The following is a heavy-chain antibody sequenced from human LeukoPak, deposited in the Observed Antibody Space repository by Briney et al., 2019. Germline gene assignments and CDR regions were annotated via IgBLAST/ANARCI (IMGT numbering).Heavy chain of an antibody. J-gene: IGHJ4*02. Sequence: GGSLRLSCAASEFNVSNYWMHWIRQAPGTGPMWVSRINGDGSDTKYADSVKGRLTISRDNAKNTLYLHMNSLRAEDTALYWCVRWDTGMAAFDLWGQGTLVTVSS. CDR2: INGDGSDT. D-gene: IGHD5-18*01. CDR3: VRWDTGMAAFDL. V-gene: IGHV3-74*03. CDR1: EFNVSNYW.